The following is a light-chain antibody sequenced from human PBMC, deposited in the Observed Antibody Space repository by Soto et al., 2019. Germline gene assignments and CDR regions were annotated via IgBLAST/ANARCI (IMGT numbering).Light chain of an antibody. CDR1: QRISSG. Sequence: DIQMTQSPSTLSAYVGDRVTFTCRASQRISSGLAWYQQKPGKAPKLLIYAATSLQSGVPSRFSGSGSGTEFTLTVGSLQPDDFAAYYCQQYNTYPWTFGQGTKVEIK. J-gene: IGKJ1*01. CDR2: AAT. CDR3: QQYNTYPWT. V-gene: IGKV1-5*01.